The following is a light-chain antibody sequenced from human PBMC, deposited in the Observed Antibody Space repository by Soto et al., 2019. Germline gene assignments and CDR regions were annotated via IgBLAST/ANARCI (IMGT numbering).Light chain of an antibody. CDR3: GTWDSSLSAYV. V-gene: IGLV1-51*01. Sequence: QSVLTQPPSVSAAPRQKVTISCSVSSSNIRNNYVSWYQQLPGTAPKLLIYDNNKRPSGIPDRFSGSKSGTSATLGITGLQTGDEADYYCGTWDSSLSAYVFGTGTKVTLL. J-gene: IGLJ1*01. CDR2: DNN. CDR1: SSNIRNNY.